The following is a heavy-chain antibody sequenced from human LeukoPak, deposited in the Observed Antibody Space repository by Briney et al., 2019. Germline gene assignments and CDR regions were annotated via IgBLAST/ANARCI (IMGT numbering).Heavy chain of an antibody. Sequence: PGRSLTLSCAASGFTFDDYAMHWVRQAPGKGLEWVSGISWNSGSIGYADSVKGRFTISRDNAKNSLYLQMNSLRAEDTALYYCAKDRLSGLSNWFDPWGQGTLVTVSS. D-gene: IGHD6-19*01. J-gene: IGHJ5*02. CDR2: ISWNSGSI. CDR3: AKDRLSGLSNWFDP. V-gene: IGHV3-9*01. CDR1: GFTFDDYA.